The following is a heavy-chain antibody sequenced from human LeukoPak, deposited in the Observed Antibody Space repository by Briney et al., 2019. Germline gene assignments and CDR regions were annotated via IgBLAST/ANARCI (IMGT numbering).Heavy chain of an antibody. J-gene: IGHJ4*02. CDR2: IYSGGST. CDR1: GFTVSSNY. V-gene: IGHV3-66*01. D-gene: IGHD3-22*01. CDR3: ARGHDYDSSVAY. Sequence: GGSLRLSCAASGFTVSSNYMSWVRQAPGKGLGWVSVIYSGGSTYYADSVKGRFTISRDNSKNTLYLQMNSLREEDTAVYYCARGHDYDSSVAYWGQGTLVTVSS.